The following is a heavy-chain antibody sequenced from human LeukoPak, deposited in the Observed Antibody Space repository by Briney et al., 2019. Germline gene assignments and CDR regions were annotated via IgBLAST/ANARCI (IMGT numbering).Heavy chain of an antibody. CDR3: AKTRPLDSSSWSHGDY. CDR2: ISGSGDST. V-gene: IGHV3-23*01. D-gene: IGHD6-13*01. J-gene: IGHJ4*02. CDR1: GFTFSSYA. Sequence: GGSLRLSCAASGFTFSSYAMSWVRQAPGEGLEWVSAISGSGDSTYYGDSVKGRFTISRDNSKNTLYLQMNSLRAEDTAVYYCAKTRPLDSSSWSHGDYWGQGTLVTVSS.